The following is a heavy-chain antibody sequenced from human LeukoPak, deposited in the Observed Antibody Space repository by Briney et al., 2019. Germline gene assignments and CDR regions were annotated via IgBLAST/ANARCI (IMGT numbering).Heavy chain of an antibody. CDR1: GGSLSSYY. J-gene: IGHJ4*02. V-gene: IGHV4-4*07. CDR3: ARDFLLQSEGLFDY. Sequence: SETLSLTRTVSGGSLSSYYWSWIRQPAGKGLEWIGRFYISGSTNYNPSLKSRVTMSVNTSKNQFSLRLSSVTAADTAVYYCARDFLLQSEGLFDYWGQGTLVTVSS. CDR2: FYISGST. D-gene: IGHD4-11*01.